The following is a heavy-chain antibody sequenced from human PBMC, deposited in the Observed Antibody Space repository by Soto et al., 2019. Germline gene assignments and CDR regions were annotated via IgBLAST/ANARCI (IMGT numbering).Heavy chain of an antibody. D-gene: IGHD1-7*01. Sequence: SVKVSCKASGGTFSSYAISWVRQAPGQGLEWMGGIIPIFGTANYAQKFQGRVTITADESTSTAYMELSSLGSEDTAVYYCASRHNWNYVLGYWGQGTQVTVSS. V-gene: IGHV1-69*13. CDR2: IIPIFGTA. CDR3: ASRHNWNYVLGY. CDR1: GGTFSSYA. J-gene: IGHJ4*02.